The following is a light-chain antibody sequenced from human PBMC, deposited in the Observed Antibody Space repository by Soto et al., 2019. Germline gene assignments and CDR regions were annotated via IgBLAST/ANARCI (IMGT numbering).Light chain of an antibody. Sequence: DIVMTQSPDSLAVSLGERATINCKSSQSVLYSSNNKNYLAWYQQKPGQPPKLLIYWASTRESGVPDRFSGSGSGTDFTLTISSLQAEDVAVYYCQQYYSTPFGPGTKVDIK. CDR1: QSVLYSSNNKNY. CDR2: WAS. J-gene: IGKJ3*01. CDR3: QQYYSTP. V-gene: IGKV4-1*01.